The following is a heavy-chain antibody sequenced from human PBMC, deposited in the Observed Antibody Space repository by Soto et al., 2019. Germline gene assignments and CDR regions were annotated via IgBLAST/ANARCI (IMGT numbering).Heavy chain of an antibody. Sequence: QVQLVQSGAEVKKPGSSVKVSCKASGGTFSSYTISWVRQAPGQGLEWMGRIIPILGIANYAQKFQGRVTITADKSTSTAYMELRSLRSEDTAVYYWARDYGAGESLFDYWGQGTLVTVSS. CDR3: ARDYGAGESLFDY. CDR2: IIPILGIA. V-gene: IGHV1-69*08. J-gene: IGHJ4*02. CDR1: GGTFSSYT. D-gene: IGHD3-10*01.